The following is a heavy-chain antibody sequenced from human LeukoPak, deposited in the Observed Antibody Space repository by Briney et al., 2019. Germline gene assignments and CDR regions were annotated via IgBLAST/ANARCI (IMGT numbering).Heavy chain of an antibody. J-gene: IGHJ4*02. D-gene: IGHD1-20*01. V-gene: IGHV3-23*01. CDR3: ATTRSITGTFGY. CDR1: GFTLSRYA. CDR2: ISGRGGNT. Sequence: PGGSLRLSCAASGFTLSRYALSWASQAPGKGLEWVSAISGRGGNTYYADSVKDRFTISRDNSKNTLYLQMNSLRAEDTAVYYCATTRSITGTFGYWGQGTLVTVSS.